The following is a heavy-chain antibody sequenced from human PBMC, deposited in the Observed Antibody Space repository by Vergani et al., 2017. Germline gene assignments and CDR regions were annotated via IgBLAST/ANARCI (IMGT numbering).Heavy chain of an antibody. CDR2: IYYSGST. J-gene: IGHJ5*02. CDR3: ARDKRPYYDSSAGHYNWFDP. D-gene: IGHD3-22*01. CDR1: GGSISSSSYY. Sequence: QLQLQESGPGLVKPSETLSLTCTVSGGSISSSSYYWGWIRQPPGKGLEWIGSIYYSGSTYYNPSLKSRVTISVDTSKNQFSLKLSSVTAADTAVYYCARDKRPYYDSSAGHYNWFDPWGQGTLVTVSS. V-gene: IGHV4-39*07.